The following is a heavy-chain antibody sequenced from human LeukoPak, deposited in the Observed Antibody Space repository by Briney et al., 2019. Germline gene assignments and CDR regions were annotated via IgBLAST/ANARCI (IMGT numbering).Heavy chain of an antibody. V-gene: IGHV1-18*01. D-gene: IGHD5-18*01. Sequence: ASVKVSCKASGYTFTSYGISWVRQAPGQGLEWMVWISAYNGNTNYAQKLQGRVTMTTDTSTSTAYMELRSLRSDDTAVYYCARPAGVDTAMVHFDYWGQGTLVTVSS. CDR2: ISAYNGNT. CDR1: GYTFTSYG. J-gene: IGHJ4*02. CDR3: ARPAGVDTAMVHFDY.